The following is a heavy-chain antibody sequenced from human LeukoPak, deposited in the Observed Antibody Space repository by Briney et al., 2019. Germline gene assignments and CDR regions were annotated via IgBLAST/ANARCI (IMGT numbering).Heavy chain of an antibody. J-gene: IGHJ4*02. Sequence: GGSLRLSCTTSGFTFGDYAMSWVGQAPGEGVEWVSFIRRKAHGGTTEYAASVKGRFSSSRDDSKSIAYLQMNSLKTEDTAVYFCTRVTYYYDNSGYFHFDSWGQGSLVTVSS. V-gene: IGHV3-49*04. CDR3: TRVTYYYDNSGYFHFDS. CDR2: IRRKAHGGTT. CDR1: GFTFGDYA. D-gene: IGHD3-22*01.